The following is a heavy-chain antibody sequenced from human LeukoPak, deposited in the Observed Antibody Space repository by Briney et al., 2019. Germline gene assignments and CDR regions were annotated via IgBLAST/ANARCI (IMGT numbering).Heavy chain of an antibody. CDR3: AREPIAAAGGWFDP. J-gene: IGHJ5*02. CDR1: GDTFTSYG. V-gene: IGHV1-2*04. D-gene: IGHD6-13*01. Sequence: ASVKVSCKASGDTFTSYGISWVRQAPGQGLEWMGWINPNSGGTNYAQKFQGWITMTRDTSISTAYMELSRLRSDDTAVYYCAREPIAAAGGWFDPWGQGTLVTVSS. CDR2: INPNSGGT.